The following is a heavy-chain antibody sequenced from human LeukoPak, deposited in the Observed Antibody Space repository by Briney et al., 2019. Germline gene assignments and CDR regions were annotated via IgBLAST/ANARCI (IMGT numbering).Heavy chain of an antibody. CDR2: ISSSSSCI. Sequence: GGSLTLSCAASGFTFSSYSMNWVRQAPGKGLEWVSSISSSSSCIYYADSVKGRFTISRDNAKNSLYLQMNSLRAEDTAVYYCARVGGYSGYDLAFEHYYYYMDVWGKGTTVTVSS. CDR1: GFTFSSYS. J-gene: IGHJ6*03. CDR3: ARVGGYSGYDLAFEHYYYYMDV. V-gene: IGHV3-21*01. D-gene: IGHD5-12*01.